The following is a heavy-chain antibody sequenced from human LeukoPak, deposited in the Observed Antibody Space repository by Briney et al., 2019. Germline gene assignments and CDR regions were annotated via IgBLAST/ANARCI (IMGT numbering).Heavy chain of an antibody. J-gene: IGHJ4*02. CDR3: ASPESPIGYYFDY. D-gene: IGHD2-15*01. CDR1: GYTFTSYG. CDR2: ISAYNGNT. Sequence: ASVKVSCKASGYTFTSYGISWVRQAPGQGLEWMGWISAYNGNTNYAQKLQGRVTITTDESTSTAYMELSSLRSEDTAVYYCASPESPIGYYFDYWGQGTLVTVSS. V-gene: IGHV1-18*01.